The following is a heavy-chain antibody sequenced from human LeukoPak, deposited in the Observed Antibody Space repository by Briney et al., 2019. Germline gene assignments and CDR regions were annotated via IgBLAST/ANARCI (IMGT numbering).Heavy chain of an antibody. V-gene: IGHV4-38-2*02. CDR3: ARRIPYYYDSSGSYGAFDI. CDR1: GYSISSGYY. CDR2: IYHSGST. J-gene: IGHJ3*02. Sequence: SETLSLTCTVSGYSISSGYYWGWIRQPPGKGLEWIGSIYHSGSTYYNPSLKSRVTISVDTSKNQFSLKLSSVTAADTAVYYCARRIPYYYDSSGSYGAFDIWGQGTMVTVSS. D-gene: IGHD3-22*01.